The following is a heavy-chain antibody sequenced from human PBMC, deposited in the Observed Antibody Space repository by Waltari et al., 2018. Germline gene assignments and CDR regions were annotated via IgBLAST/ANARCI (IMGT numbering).Heavy chain of an antibody. CDR1: AGSISSDY. CDR2: IYYTGTN. CDR3: ARGSVYSASYFYFDR. J-gene: IGHJ4*02. D-gene: IGHD1-26*01. Sequence: QVQLQESGPGLVMPSETLSLTCTVSAGSISSDYWAWIRQPPGKGLEWIGSIYYTGTNTYNPSLKGRATLSLDTSKKHFSLDLNSVTAADAAVYYCARGSVYSASYFYFDRWGQGTLVTVSS. V-gene: IGHV4-59*01.